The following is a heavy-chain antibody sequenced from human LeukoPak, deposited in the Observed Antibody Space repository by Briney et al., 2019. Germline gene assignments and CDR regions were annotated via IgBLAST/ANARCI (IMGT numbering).Heavy chain of an antibody. CDR1: GGSFSGYY. V-gene: IGHV4-34*01. CDR2: INHSGST. J-gene: IGHJ4*02. Sequence: SETLSLTCAVYGGSFSGYYWSWIRQPPGKGLEWIGEINHSGSTNYNPSLKSRVTISVDTSKNQFSLKLSSVTAADTAVYYCARGHTSDYWGQGTLVTVSS. CDR3: ARGHTSDY.